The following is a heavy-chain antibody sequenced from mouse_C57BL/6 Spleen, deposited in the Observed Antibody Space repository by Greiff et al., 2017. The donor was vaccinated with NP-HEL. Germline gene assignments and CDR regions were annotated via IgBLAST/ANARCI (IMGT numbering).Heavy chain of an antibody. CDR1: GYTFTSYW. D-gene: IGHD2-4*01. CDR3: ARETISDYDGEGFAY. Sequence: VQLQQSGAELVKPGASVKMSCKASGYTFTSYWITWVKQRPGQGLEWIGDIYPGSGSTNYNEKFKSKATLTVDTSSSTAYMQLSSLTSEDSAVYYCARETISDYDGEGFAYWGQGTLVTVSA. CDR2: IYPGSGST. J-gene: IGHJ3*01. V-gene: IGHV1-55*01.